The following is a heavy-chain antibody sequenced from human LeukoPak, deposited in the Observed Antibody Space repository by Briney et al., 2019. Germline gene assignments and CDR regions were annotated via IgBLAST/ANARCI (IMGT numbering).Heavy chain of an antibody. J-gene: IGHJ4*02. Sequence: SETLSLTCTVSGGSISSSSYYWGWIRQPPGKGLEWIGSIYYSGSTYYNPSLKSRVTISVDTSKNQFSLKLSSVTAADTAVYYCARRSFGVVITLFDYWGQGTLVTVSS. V-gene: IGHV4-39*01. CDR1: GGSISSSSYY. CDR2: IYYSGST. D-gene: IGHD3-3*01. CDR3: ARRSFGVVITLFDY.